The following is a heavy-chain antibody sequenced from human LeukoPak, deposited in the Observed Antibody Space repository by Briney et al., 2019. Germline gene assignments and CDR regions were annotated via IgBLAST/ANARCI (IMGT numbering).Heavy chain of an antibody. CDR3: ARVSAGVIGMKDAFDI. J-gene: IGHJ3*02. CDR2: ISTSSIYI. D-gene: IGHD3-16*02. V-gene: IGHV3-21*01. Sequence: ETLSLTCAVYGGSFSGYYWSWIRQPPGKGLEWVSSISTSSIYIYYADSVRGRFTISRDNAKNSLYLQMNSLRAEDTAVYYCARVSAGVIGMKDAFDIWGQGTMVTVSS. CDR1: GGSFSGYY.